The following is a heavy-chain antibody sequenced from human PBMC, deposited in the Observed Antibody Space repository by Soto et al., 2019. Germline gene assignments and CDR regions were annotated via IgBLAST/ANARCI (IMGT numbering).Heavy chain of an antibody. Sequence: ASVKVSCKASGYTFTSYYMHWVRQAPRQGLEWMGIINPSGGSTSYAQKFQGRVTMTRDTSTSTVYMELSSLRSEDTAVYYCAREGGYYDSIGYFDYWGQGTLVTVSS. CDR1: GYTFTSYY. CDR2: INPSGGST. J-gene: IGHJ4*02. CDR3: AREGGYYDSIGYFDY. V-gene: IGHV1-46*01. D-gene: IGHD3-22*01.